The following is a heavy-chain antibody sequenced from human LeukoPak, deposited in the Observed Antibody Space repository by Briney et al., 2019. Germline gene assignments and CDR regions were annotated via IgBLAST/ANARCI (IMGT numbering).Heavy chain of an antibody. CDR3: ARGRNQWLVYQRRDAFGI. Sequence: SETLSLTCAVYGGSFSGYYWSWIRQPPGKGPEWIGEINHSGSTNYNPSLKSRVTISVDTSKNQFSLNLSSVTAADTALYYCARGRNQWLVYQRRDAFGIWGQGTMVTVSS. J-gene: IGHJ3*02. CDR1: GGSFSGYY. D-gene: IGHD6-19*01. CDR2: INHSGST. V-gene: IGHV4-34*01.